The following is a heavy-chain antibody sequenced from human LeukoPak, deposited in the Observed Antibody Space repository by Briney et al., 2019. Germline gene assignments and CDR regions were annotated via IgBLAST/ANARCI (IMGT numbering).Heavy chain of an antibody. D-gene: IGHD1-26*01. Sequence: GSLRLSCAASGFTFNTYGMHWVRQAPGKGLGWVAVISYDGSNKNYADSVKGRFPISRDNSKNTLYLQMNSLRAEDTAVYYCAKVGSRDSAHFDYWGQGTLVTVSS. J-gene: IGHJ4*02. V-gene: IGHV3-30*18. CDR1: GFTFNTYG. CDR2: ISYDGSNK. CDR3: AKVGSRDSAHFDY.